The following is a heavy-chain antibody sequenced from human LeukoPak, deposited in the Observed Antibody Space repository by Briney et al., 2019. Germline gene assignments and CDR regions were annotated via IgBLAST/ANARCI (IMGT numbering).Heavy chain of an antibody. V-gene: IGHV1-69*13. D-gene: IGHD3-10*01. CDR1: GGTFSSYA. CDR3: ARRVKAVRGVHDAFDI. CDR2: IIPIFGTA. J-gene: IGHJ3*02. Sequence: ASVKVSCMASGGTFSSYAISWVRQAPGQGLEWMGGIIPIFGTANYAQKFQGRVTITADESTSTAYMELSSLRSEDTAVYYCARRVKAVRGVHDAFDIWGQGTMVTVSS.